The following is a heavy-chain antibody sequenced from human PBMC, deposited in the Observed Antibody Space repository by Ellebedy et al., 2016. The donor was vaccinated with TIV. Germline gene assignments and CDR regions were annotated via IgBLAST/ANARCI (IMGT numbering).Heavy chain of an antibody. CDR2: IITDGSST. V-gene: IGHV3-74*01. J-gene: IGHJ4*02. Sequence: GESLKISCAASGFTFNRYWMHWVRQAPGTGLVWVSRIITDGSSTSYADSVKGRFTISRDNAKNTLYLQMNSLRAEDTAVYYCARDGGYDAYLDYWGQGILVTVSS. CDR1: GFTFNRYW. D-gene: IGHD5-12*01. CDR3: ARDGGYDAYLDY.